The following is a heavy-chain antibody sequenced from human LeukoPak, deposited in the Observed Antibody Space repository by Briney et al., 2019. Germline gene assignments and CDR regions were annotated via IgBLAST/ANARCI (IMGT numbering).Heavy chain of an antibody. Sequence: GGPLRLSCAASGFTFSSYAMSWVRQAPGKGLEWVSAISGSGGSTYYADSVKGRFTISRDNSKNTLYLQMNSLRAEDTAVYYCAKSGDPEYYYDSSGYPAYYFDYWGQGTLVTVSS. CDR1: GFTFSSYA. CDR3: AKSGDPEYYYDSSGYPAYYFDY. D-gene: IGHD3-22*01. V-gene: IGHV3-23*01. CDR2: ISGSGGST. J-gene: IGHJ4*02.